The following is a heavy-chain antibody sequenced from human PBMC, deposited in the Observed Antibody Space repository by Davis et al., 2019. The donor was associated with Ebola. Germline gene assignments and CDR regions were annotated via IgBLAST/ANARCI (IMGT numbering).Heavy chain of an antibody. CDR2: INTNTGHP. D-gene: IGHD6-6*01. CDR3: AVPMSSSTAFDI. Sequence: ASVKVSCKASGYIFTDYAINWVRQAPGQGPEWMGWINTNTGHPIYAQGFTGRLVFSLDTSVNTAYMQINRLKDDDTAVYYCAVPMSSSTAFDIWGQGTMVTVS. J-gene: IGHJ3*02. V-gene: IGHV7-4-1*02. CDR1: GYIFTDYA.